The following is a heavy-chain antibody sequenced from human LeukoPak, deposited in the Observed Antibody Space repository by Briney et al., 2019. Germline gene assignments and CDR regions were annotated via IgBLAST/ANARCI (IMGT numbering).Heavy chain of an antibody. D-gene: IGHD3-10*01. CDR1: GFTFSGYG. CDR3: AREVPITMVRGPYFDY. Sequence: GGSLRLSCAASGFTFSGYGMHWVRQAPGQGLEWMGWINPNSGGTNYAQKFQGRVTMTRDTSISTAYMELSRLRSDDTAVYYCAREVPITMVRGPYFDYWGQGTLVTVSS. J-gene: IGHJ4*02. V-gene: IGHV1-2*02. CDR2: INPNSGGT.